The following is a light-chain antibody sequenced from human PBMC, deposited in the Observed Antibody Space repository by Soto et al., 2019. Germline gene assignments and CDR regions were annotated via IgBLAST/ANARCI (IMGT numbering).Light chain of an antibody. CDR3: HQRQSWPRT. V-gene: IGKV3-11*01. J-gene: IGKJ1*01. CDR1: QYINTR. Sequence: EIVLTQSPATLSSFPGDRVTLSCRASQYINTRLAWYQNRPGHAPRLLIYQTSIRAAGIPARFSASGSGTDFTLTISDVQPEDFALYYCHQRQSWPRTFGQGTKVDI. CDR2: QTS.